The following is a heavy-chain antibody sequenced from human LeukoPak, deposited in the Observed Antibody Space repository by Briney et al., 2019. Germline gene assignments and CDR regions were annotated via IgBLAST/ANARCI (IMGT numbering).Heavy chain of an antibody. CDR3: ARDIMDHDAFDI. V-gene: IGHV1-69*13. CDR1: GGTFSSYA. D-gene: IGHD3-16*01. J-gene: IGHJ3*02. CDR2: IIPIFGTA. Sequence: GASVKVSCKASGGTFSSYAISWVRQAPGQGLEWMGGIIPIFGTANYAQKFQGRVTITADESTSTAYMELSSLRSEDTAVYYCARDIMDHDAFDIWGQGTMVTVSS.